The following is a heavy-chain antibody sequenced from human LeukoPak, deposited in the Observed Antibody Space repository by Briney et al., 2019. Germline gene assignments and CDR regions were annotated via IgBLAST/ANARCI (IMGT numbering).Heavy chain of an antibody. D-gene: IGHD3-16*01. CDR3: ARSEQGEFDP. CDR2: INPSGGST. CDR1: GYSFTTYG. J-gene: IGHJ5*02. V-gene: IGHV1-46*01. Sequence: ASVKVSCKASGYSFTTYGISWVRQAPGQGLEWMGIINPSGGSTSYAQKFQGRVTMTRDTSTSTVYMELSSLRSEDTAVYYCARSEQGEFDPWAREPWSPSPQ.